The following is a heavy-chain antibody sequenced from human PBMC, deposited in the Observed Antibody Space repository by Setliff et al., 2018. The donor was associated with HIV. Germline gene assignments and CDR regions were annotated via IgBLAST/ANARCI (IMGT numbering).Heavy chain of an antibody. Sequence: PGESLKISCVASGFTFSDYGVTWVRQAPGKGLEWVSTITSTTYYADPVKGRFTIFRDNSRNMLYLEMNSLRAEDTAIYYCAKEKGMVGTKDDALDSWGQGTMVTVSS. CDR2: ITSTT. V-gene: IGHV3-23*01. J-gene: IGHJ3*02. CDR3: AKEKGMVGTKDDALDS. D-gene: IGHD1-26*01. CDR1: GFTFSDYG.